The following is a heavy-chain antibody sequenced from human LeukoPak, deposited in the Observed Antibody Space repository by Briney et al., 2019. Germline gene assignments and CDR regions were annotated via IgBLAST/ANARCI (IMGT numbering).Heavy chain of an antibody. CDR1: GDSISTYY. Sequence: PSETLSLTCTVSGDSISTYYWSWIRQPPGKGLEWIGYIYYSGSTNYNPSLKSRVTISVDTSKNQFSLKLSSVTAADTAVYYCARSPTYYFDYWGQGTLVTVSS. V-gene: IGHV4-59*01. CDR2: IYYSGST. J-gene: IGHJ4*02. CDR3: ARSPTYYFDY.